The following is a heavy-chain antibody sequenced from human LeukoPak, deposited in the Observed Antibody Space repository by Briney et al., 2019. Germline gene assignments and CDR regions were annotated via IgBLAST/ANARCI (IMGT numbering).Heavy chain of an antibody. CDR1: GFTSSSYA. D-gene: IGHD2-2*01. J-gene: IGHJ4*02. V-gene: IGHV3-30*04. CDR2: ISYDGSNK. CDR3: ARAGGSTTIVVVPAAHFDY. Sequence: GRSLRLSCAASGFTSSSYAMPWVRQAPGTGLEWVAVISYDGSNKYYADSVKGRFTISRDNSKNTLYLQMNSLRAEDTAVYYCARAGGSTTIVVVPAAHFDYWGQGTLVTVSS.